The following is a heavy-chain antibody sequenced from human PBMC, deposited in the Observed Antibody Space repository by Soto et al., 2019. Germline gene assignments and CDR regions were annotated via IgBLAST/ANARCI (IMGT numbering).Heavy chain of an antibody. D-gene: IGHD3-10*01. CDR2: IIPIFGTA. V-gene: IGHV1-69*01. Sequence: QVQLVQSGAEVKKPGSSVKVSCKASGGPFSSYAISWVRQAPGHGLEWMGGIIPIFGTANYAQKFQGRVTITADESPSTAYMELSSLRYEDTAVYYCARSSMVRGVIMRPYYYYGMDVWGQGTTVTVSS. CDR3: ARSSMVRGVIMRPYYYYGMDV. J-gene: IGHJ6*02. CDR1: GGPFSSYA.